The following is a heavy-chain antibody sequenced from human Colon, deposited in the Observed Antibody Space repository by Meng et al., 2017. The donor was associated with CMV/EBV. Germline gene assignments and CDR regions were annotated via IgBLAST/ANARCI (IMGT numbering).Heavy chain of an antibody. V-gene: IGHV1-18*01. CDR2: IGAQTGNT. D-gene: IGHD5-18*01. J-gene: IGHJ4*02. CDR1: GYRFSSYG. Sequence: QVQVVQSGDEVKKPGASVKVSCKASGYRFSSYGFSWVRQAPGQGLEWMGWIGAQTGNTNYAQKFQDRVTMTTDMSTSTGYMELRSLRSDDTAVYYCAREHSFAYYTQDHWGQGTPVTVSS. CDR3: AREHSFAYYTQDH.